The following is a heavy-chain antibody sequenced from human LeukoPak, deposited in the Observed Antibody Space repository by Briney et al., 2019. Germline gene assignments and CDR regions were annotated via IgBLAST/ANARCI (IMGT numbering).Heavy chain of an antibody. CDR1: GFTFDDYA. J-gene: IGHJ3*02. Sequence: GGSLRLSCAASGFTFDDYAMHWVRQAPGKGLEWVSGISWNSGSIGYADSVKGRFTISRDNAKNSLYLQMNSLRAEDTALYYCAKVRYGSGSVVGAFDIWGQGTMVTVSS. V-gene: IGHV3-9*01. CDR2: ISWNSGSI. D-gene: IGHD3-10*01. CDR3: AKVRYGSGSVVGAFDI.